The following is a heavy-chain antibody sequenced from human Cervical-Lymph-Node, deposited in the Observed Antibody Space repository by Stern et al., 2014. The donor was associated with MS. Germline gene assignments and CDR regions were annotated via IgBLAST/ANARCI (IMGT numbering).Heavy chain of an antibody. CDR3: ARVTVVEPVAVGYMDV. V-gene: IGHV1-69*01. Sequence: VQLVESGAEVKKPGSSVKVSCKVSGGTFNTYAFTWVRQAPGQGPEWMGGIIPIFGSANYSQKFQGRVTITADESTSTTYMEVRSLRSEDTAVYYCARVTVVEPVAVGYMDVWGQGTTVTVSS. J-gene: IGHJ6*02. D-gene: IGHD2-2*01. CDR2: IIPIFGSA. CDR1: GGTFNTYA.